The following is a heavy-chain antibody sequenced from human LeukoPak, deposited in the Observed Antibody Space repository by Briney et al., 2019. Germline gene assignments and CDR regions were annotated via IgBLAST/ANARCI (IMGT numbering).Heavy chain of an antibody. J-gene: IGHJ5*02. V-gene: IGHV4-34*01. CDR1: GGSLTSYY. Sequence: PSETLSLTCTVSGGSLTSYYWTWIRQSPGKGLEWIGEINHSGSTNYNPSLKSRVTISVDTSKSQFSLKLSSVTAADTAIYYCARGGYYGSGNDFRFDPWGQGTLVTVSS. D-gene: IGHD3-10*01. CDR2: INHSGST. CDR3: ARGGYYGSGNDFRFDP.